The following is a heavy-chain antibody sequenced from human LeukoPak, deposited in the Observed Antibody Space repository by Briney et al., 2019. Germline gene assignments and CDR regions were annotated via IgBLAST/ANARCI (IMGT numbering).Heavy chain of an antibody. J-gene: IGHJ6*02. CDR1: GFIPSNAW. V-gene: IGHV3-15*01. D-gene: IGHD2-15*01. Sequence: GGSLRLSCAASGFIPSNAWMNWVRLPPGKGLEWVGRIRSKNDGGTTALAAFVKGRFTISRDDSQDTEYLQMDSLKTEDTAIYYCTTIYHSGGSCLTVYYYYGMYFWGQGTTVTVSS. CDR2: IRSKNDGGTT. CDR3: TTIYHSGGSCLTVYYYYGMYF.